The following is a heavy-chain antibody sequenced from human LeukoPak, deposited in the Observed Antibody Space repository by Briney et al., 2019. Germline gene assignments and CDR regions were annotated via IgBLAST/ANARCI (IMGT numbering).Heavy chain of an antibody. V-gene: IGHV1-2*06. CDR3: ARVLRCSSTSCPPANYGMDV. CDR1: GYTFTGYY. Sequence: ASVKVSCKASGYTFTGYYMHWVRQAPGQGLEWMGRINPNSGGTNYAQKFQGRVTMTRDTSISTAYMELSRPRSDDTAVYYCARVLRCSSTSCPPANYGMDVWGQGTTVTVSS. J-gene: IGHJ6*02. D-gene: IGHD2-2*01. CDR2: INPNSGGT.